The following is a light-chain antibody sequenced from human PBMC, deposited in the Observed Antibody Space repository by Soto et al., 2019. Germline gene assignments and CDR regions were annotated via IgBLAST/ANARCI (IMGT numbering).Light chain of an antibody. CDR2: GDS. CDR1: ASSIGTNT. J-gene: IGLJ2*01. Sequence: QSVLTQPPSASGTPGQRVTISCSGSASSIGTNTVNWYRQLPGTAPKLLIYGDSQRPSGVPDRFSGSKSGTSASLAISGLQSEDEAEYYCAAWDGSLNNVLFGGGTKVTVL. V-gene: IGLV1-44*01. CDR3: AAWDGSLNNVL.